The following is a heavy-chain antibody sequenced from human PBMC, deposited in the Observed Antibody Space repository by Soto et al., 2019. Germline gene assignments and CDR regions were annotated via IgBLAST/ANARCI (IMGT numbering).Heavy chain of an antibody. CDR2: INHSGSI. Sequence: SETLSLTCAVYGGSFSGYYWSWIRQPPGKGLEWIGEINHSGSINYNPSLKSRVTISVDTSKNQVSLKLSSVTAADTAMYFCARQVSSAWPPYYYDMDVWGQGTTVTVSS. D-gene: IGHD6-25*01. J-gene: IGHJ6*02. CDR1: GGSFSGYY. CDR3: ARQVSSAWPPYYYDMDV. V-gene: IGHV4-34*01.